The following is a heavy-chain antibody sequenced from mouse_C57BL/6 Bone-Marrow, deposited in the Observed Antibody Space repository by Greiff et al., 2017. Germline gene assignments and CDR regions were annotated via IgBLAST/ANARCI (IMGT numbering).Heavy chain of an antibody. CDR1: GYTFTSYW. D-gene: IGHD1-1*01. V-gene: IGHV1-7*01. CDR2: INPSSGYT. Sequence: VQLQQSGAELAKPGASVKLSCKASGYTFTSYWTHWVKQRPGQGLEWIGYINPSSGYTKYNQKFKDKATLTADKSSTTAYMQLSSLTYEDSAVYYGASLHYCGSSLWYFDVGGTGTTVTVSS. J-gene: IGHJ1*03. CDR3: ASLHYCGSSLWYFDV.